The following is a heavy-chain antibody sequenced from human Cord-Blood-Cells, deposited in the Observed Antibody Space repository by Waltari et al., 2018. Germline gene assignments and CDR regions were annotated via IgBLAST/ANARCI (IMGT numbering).Heavy chain of an antibody. CDR2: IIPIFGTA. D-gene: IGHD3-10*01. CDR3: ARGESTMVQGVFYYYYGMDV. Sequence: PGSSVKVSCKASGGTFSSYAISWVRQAPGQGLEWMGGIIPIFGTANYAQKFQDRVTITADESTSTAYMELSSLRSEDTAVYYCARGESTMVQGVFYYYYGMDVWGQGTTVTVSS. J-gene: IGHJ6*02. V-gene: IGHV1-69*01. CDR1: GGTFSSYA.